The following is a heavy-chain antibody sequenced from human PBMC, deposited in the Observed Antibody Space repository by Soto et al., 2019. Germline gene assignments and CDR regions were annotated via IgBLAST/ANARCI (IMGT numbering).Heavy chain of an antibody. CDR3: ASGETCSGGSCRGLNWFDP. Sequence: SETLSLTCTVSGGSISSSSYYWGWIRQPPGKGLEWIGSIYYSGSTYYNPSLKSRVTISVDTSKNQFSLKLSSVTAADTAVYYCASGETCSGGSCRGLNWFDPWGQGTLVTVSS. V-gene: IGHV4-39*01. CDR1: GGSISSSSYY. CDR2: IYYSGST. J-gene: IGHJ5*02. D-gene: IGHD2-15*01.